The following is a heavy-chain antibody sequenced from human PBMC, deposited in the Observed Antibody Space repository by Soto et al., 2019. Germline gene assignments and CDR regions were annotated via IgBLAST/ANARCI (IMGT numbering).Heavy chain of an antibody. D-gene: IGHD2-21*01. CDR3: ARRGPYRGNSTCRFDT. V-gene: IGHV5-51*01. CDR1: GYSFSDYW. CDR2: IYPGDSDT. Sequence: PGESLKISCKASGYSFSDYWIGWVRQMPGRGLEWMGIIYPGDSDTRYSASFQGQVTISADKSISTTFLQWSSLKASDTAMYYCARRGPYRGNSTCRFDTWGQGTLVTVSS. J-gene: IGHJ5*02.